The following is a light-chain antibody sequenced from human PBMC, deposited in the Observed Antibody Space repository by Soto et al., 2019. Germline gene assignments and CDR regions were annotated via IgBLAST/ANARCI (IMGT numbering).Light chain of an antibody. J-gene: IGLJ1*01. Sequence: QSALTQPASVSGSPGQSITISCTGTSSDVGGYNYVSWYQQHPGKAPKLMIYDVSNRPSGVSNRFSGSKSGNTASLPISGLQAEDEADDYCSSYTSSSTPYVFGTGTKLTVL. CDR2: DVS. CDR3: SSYTSSSTPYV. V-gene: IGLV2-14*01. CDR1: SSDVGGYNY.